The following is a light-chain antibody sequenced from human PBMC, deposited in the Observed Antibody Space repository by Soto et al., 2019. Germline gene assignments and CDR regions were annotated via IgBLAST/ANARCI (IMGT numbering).Light chain of an antibody. CDR1: QSVSSSY. J-gene: IGKJ1*01. V-gene: IGKV3-20*01. CDR3: QQYGSSPEWT. CDR2: GAS. Sequence: EIVLTQSPGTLSLSLGERATLSCRASQSVSSSYLAWYQQKPGQAPRLLIYGASSRATGIPDRFSGSGSGTDFTLTISRLEPEDFVVYYCQQYGSSPEWTFGQGTKVDIK.